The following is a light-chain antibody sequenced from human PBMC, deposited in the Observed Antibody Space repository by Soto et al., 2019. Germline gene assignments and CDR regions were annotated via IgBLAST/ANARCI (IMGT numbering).Light chain of an antibody. CDR3: TSYTSSNTLRV. CDR1: SSNIGAGYD. Sequence: QPVLTQPPSVSGAPGQRVTISCTGSSSNIGAGYDVHWYQQLPGTAPKLLIYGNSNRPSGVPDRFSGSKSGTSASLAITGLQAEDEADYYCTSYTSSNTLRVFGGGTKLTVL. J-gene: IGLJ3*02. V-gene: IGLV1-40*01. CDR2: GNS.